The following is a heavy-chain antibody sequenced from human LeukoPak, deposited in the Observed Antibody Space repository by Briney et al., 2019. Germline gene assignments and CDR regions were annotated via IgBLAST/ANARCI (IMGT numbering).Heavy chain of an antibody. CDR1: GFTFSSYA. J-gene: IGHJ4*02. D-gene: IGHD3-10*01. Sequence: GGSLRLSRAASGFTFSSYAMSWVRQAPGKGLEWVSAISGSGGSTDYADSVKGRFTISRDNSKNTLYLQMNSLRAEDTAVYYCAKDPPWFGELSYWGQGTLVAVSS. CDR2: ISGSGGST. CDR3: AKDPPWFGELSY. V-gene: IGHV3-23*01.